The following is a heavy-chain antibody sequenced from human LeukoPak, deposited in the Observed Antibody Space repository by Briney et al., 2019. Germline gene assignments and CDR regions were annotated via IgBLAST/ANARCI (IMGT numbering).Heavy chain of an antibody. J-gene: IGHJ6*03. Sequence: SETLSLTRTVSGGSISSYYWSWIRQRPGKGLEWIGYIYYSGSTNYNPSLKSRVTISVDTSKNQFSLKLSSVTAADTAVYYCARAGGYYYYMDVWGKGTTVTVSS. CDR2: IYYSGST. V-gene: IGHV4-59*01. CDR1: GGSISSYY. D-gene: IGHD2-8*02. CDR3: ARAGGYYYYMDV.